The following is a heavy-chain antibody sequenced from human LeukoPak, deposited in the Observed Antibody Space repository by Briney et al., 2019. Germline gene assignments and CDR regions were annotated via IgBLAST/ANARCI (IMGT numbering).Heavy chain of an antibody. D-gene: IGHD3-22*01. CDR3: AKAGEDSSGRTFDY. V-gene: IGHV3-9*01. CDR2: ISWNSGSI. J-gene: IGHJ4*02. Sequence: PGGPLRLSCAASGFTFSSYAMPWVRQAPGKGLEWVSGISWNSGSIGYADSVKGRFTISRDNAKNSLYLQMNSLRAEDTALYYCAKAGEDSSGRTFDYWGQGTLVTVSS. CDR1: GFTFSSYA.